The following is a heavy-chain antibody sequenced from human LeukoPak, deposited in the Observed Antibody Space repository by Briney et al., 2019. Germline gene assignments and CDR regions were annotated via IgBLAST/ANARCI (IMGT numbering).Heavy chain of an antibody. CDR2: ISAYNGNT. J-gene: IGHJ4*02. V-gene: IGHV1-18*01. CDR3: ARQYDFWSGYYMGEFDY. D-gene: IGHD3-3*01. Sequence: ASVKVSCKASGYTFTSYGISWVRQAPGQGLEWMGWISAYNGNTNYAQKLQGRVTMTTDTSTSTAYMELRSLRSDDTAVYYCARQYDFWSGYYMGEFDYWGRGTLVTVSS. CDR1: GYTFTSYG.